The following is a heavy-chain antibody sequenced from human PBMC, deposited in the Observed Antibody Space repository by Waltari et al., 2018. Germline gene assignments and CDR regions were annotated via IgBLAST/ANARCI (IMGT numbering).Heavy chain of an antibody. Sequence: EVQLVESGGGLVQPGRSLRLSCAASGFTFEDYAMHWVRQGAGKGLELVSGISWNSGKIGYADSVKGRFTISRDNAKKSLYLQMNSLSPEDMALYYCAKDVQAHLGESDGVIDIWGQGTMVTVSS. CDR1: GFTFEDYA. J-gene: IGHJ3*02. CDR2: ISWNSGKI. V-gene: IGHV3-9*03. CDR3: AKDVQAHLGESDGVIDI. D-gene: IGHD3-16*01.